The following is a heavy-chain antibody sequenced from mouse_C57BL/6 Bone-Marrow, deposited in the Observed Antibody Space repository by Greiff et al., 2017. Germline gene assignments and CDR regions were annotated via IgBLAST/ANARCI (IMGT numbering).Heavy chain of an antibody. CDR2: IDPEIGDT. J-gene: IGHJ2*01. Sequence: VQLQQSGAELVRPGASVKLSCTASGFNIKDDYIHWVKQRPEQGLAWIGWIDPEIGDTAYASKFQGKATITSDPSSNTAYLQLSRLTSEDTAVYDCSSVDGNYFDFWGQGTPLTVAS. V-gene: IGHV14-4*01. CDR1: GFNIKDDY. D-gene: IGHD2-3*01. CDR3: SSVDGNYFDF.